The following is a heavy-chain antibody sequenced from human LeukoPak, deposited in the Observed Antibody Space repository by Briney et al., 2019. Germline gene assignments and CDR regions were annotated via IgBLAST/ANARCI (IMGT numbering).Heavy chain of an antibody. V-gene: IGHV3-21*01. CDR3: ATETIGRHYDY. Sequence: GRSLRLSCAASGFTFSSCGFNWVRQAPGKGLEWVSSIGPTGTDRYYADSVRGRFTISRDNAKNSMYLQMDSLRDEDTAVYYCATETIGRHYDYWGQGTLLTVSS. CDR1: GFTFSSCG. CDR2: IGPTGTDR. D-gene: IGHD1-14*01. J-gene: IGHJ4*02.